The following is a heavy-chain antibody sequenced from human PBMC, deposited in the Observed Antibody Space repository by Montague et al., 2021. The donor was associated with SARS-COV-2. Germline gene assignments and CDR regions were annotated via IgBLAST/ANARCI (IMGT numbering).Heavy chain of an antibody. D-gene: IGHD2-15*01. Sequence: TLSLTCTVSGGSISCDGYYWSWIRQHPGKDLEWIGYIYYSGSTYYTPSLKSRVTISVDTSKNQFSLELSSVTAADTAVYYCARDQGVYCSGGSCYNFDSWGQGTLVTVSS. CDR2: IYYSGST. CDR3: ARDQGVYCSGGSCYNFDS. J-gene: IGHJ4*02. CDR1: GGSISCDGYY. V-gene: IGHV4-31*03.